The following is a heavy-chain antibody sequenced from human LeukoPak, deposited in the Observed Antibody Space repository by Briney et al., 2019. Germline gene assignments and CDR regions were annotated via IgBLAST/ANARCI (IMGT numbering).Heavy chain of an antibody. CDR1: GFTFDDYA. Sequence: SGGSLRLSCAASGFTFDDYAMHWVRQAPGKGLEWVSLISGDGGSTYYADSVKGRFTISRDSSKNSLYLQMNSLRTEDTALYYCAKDIGEQWFFDYWGQGTLVTVSS. J-gene: IGHJ4*02. CDR3: AKDIGEQWFFDY. V-gene: IGHV3-43*02. D-gene: IGHD3-10*01. CDR2: ISGDGGST.